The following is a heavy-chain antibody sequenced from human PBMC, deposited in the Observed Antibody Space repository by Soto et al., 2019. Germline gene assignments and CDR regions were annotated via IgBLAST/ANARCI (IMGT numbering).Heavy chain of an antibody. CDR3: AKDLTFYYGSGSDY. CDR1: RLRVNNYR. J-gene: IGHJ4*02. V-gene: IGHV3-23*01. D-gene: IGHD3-10*01. Sequence: RLCCASCRLRVNNYRVSLVRKTPGKGLEWVSAVRGSGGLTYYADSVKGRFTISRDNSKNTMYLQMTSLRAEDTAVYYCAKDLTFYYGSGSDYWGQGTLVTVSS. CDR2: VRGSGGLT.